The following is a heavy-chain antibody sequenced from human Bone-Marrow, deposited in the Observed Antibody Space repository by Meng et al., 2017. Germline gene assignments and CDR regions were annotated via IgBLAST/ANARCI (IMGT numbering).Heavy chain of an antibody. CDR2: IYPGDSDT. CDR1: GYSFTSYW. Sequence: GGSLRLSCKGSGYSFTSYWIGWVRQMPGKGLEWMGIIYPGDSDTRYSPSFQGQVTISADKSTSTAYLQWSSLKASDTAMYYCARPGGVTAPPHWGQGTLVTVSS. CDR3: ARPGGVTAPPH. D-gene: IGHD2-21*02. V-gene: IGHV5-51*01. J-gene: IGHJ4*02.